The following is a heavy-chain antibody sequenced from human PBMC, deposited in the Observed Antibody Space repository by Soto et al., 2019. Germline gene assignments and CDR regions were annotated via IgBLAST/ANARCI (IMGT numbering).Heavy chain of an antibody. CDR2: IYYSGNT. CDR1: GDSISSYY. Sequence: SETLSLTCTVSGDSISSYYWSWIRQPPGKGLEWIGYIYYSGNTNYNPSLKSRVTISVDTSKNQFSLKLSSVTAADTAMYYCARSNGDYGDYWSQGILVTVPQ. D-gene: IGHD4-17*01. J-gene: IGHJ4*02. V-gene: IGHV4-59*01. CDR3: ARSNGDYGDY.